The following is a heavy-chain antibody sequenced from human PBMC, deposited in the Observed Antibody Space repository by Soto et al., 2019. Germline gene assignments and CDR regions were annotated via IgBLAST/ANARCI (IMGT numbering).Heavy chain of an antibody. V-gene: IGHV1-69*01. CDR2: IIPIFGTA. Sequence: SVKVSCKASGGTFSSYAISWVRQAPGQGLEWMGGIIPIFGTANYAQKFQGRVTITADESTSTAYMELSSLRSEDTAVYYCASWQQPSRYYYYGMDVWGQGTTVTVSS. J-gene: IGHJ6*02. CDR3: ASWQQPSRYYYYGMDV. CDR1: GGTFSSYA. D-gene: IGHD6-13*01.